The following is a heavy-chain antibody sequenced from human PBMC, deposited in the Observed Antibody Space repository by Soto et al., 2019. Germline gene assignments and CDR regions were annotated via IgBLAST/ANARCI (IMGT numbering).Heavy chain of an antibody. Sequence: EVQLVESGGGFVQPGGSLRLSCTASRFTFSSYEMIWVRQAPGKGLEWLSHISNSGRTTSYADSVKGRFTISRDNAKNSVYLQMNSLRVGDTAIYYCARVGRYSGWESSKPRPFDHWGQGTLVTVSS. CDR2: ISNSGRTT. V-gene: IGHV3-48*03. J-gene: IGHJ4*02. CDR3: ARVGRYSGWESSKPRPFDH. D-gene: IGHD3-10*01. CDR1: RFTFSSYE.